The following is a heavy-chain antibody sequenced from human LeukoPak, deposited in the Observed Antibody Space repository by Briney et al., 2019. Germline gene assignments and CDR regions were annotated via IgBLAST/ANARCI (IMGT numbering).Heavy chain of an antibody. CDR2: IYYSGST. CDR1: GFTFSSYG. J-gene: IGHJ6*03. CDR3: AGVTGSYYFYYYMDV. Sequence: GSLRLSCAASGFTFSSYGMHWVRQAPGKGLEWIGSIYYSGSTYYNPSLKSRVTISLDTSKNQFSLKLSSVTAADTAVYYCAGVTGSYYFYYYMDVWGKGTTVTVSS. V-gene: IGHV4-39*07. D-gene: IGHD3-10*01.